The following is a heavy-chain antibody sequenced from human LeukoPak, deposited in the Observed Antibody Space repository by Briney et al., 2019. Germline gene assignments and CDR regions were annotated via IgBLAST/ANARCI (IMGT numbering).Heavy chain of an antibody. V-gene: IGHV4-59*11. J-gene: IGHJ3*02. D-gene: IGHD4/OR15-4a*01. CDR1: GGSISSHY. CDR3: AASSRVLIRADAFDI. Sequence: SETLSLTCTVSGGSISSHYWSWIRQPPGKGLEWIGYIYYSGSTNYNPSLKSRVTISVDTSKNQFSLKLSSVTAADTAVYYCAASSRVLIRADAFDIWGQGKMVTVSS. CDR2: IYYSGST.